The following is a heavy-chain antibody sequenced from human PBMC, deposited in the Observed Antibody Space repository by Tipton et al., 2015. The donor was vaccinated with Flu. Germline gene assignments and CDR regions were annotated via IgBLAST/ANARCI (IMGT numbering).Heavy chain of an antibody. V-gene: IGHV3-21*01. CDR3: ATLPGDY. CDR2: IRRSSHYV. Sequence: SLRLSCAASGFTFSSYDMNWVRQAPGKGLEWVSSIRRSSHYVHYSDSVRGRFTISRDNSKSSLYLQMNSLRVEDTALYYCATLPGDYWGRGTLVSVSS. D-gene: IGHD2-21*02. J-gene: IGHJ4*02. CDR1: GFTFSSYD.